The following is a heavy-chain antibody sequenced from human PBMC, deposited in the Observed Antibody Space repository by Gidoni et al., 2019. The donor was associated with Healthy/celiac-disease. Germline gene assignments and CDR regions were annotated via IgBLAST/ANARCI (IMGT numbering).Heavy chain of an antibody. Sequence: QVQLVESGGGVVQPGRSLRLPCAASGLPFSSYGMHWVRQAPGKGLEWVAVISYDGSNKYYADSVKGLFTISRDNSKNTLYLQMNSLRAEDTAVYYGAKDMGIVVVHDAFDIWGQGTMVTVSS. J-gene: IGHJ3*02. CDR1: GLPFSSYG. CDR2: ISYDGSNK. CDR3: AKDMGIVVVHDAFDI. V-gene: IGHV3-30*18. D-gene: IGHD2-15*01.